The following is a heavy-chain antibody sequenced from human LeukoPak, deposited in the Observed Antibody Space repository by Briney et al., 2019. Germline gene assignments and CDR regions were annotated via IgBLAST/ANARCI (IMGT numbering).Heavy chain of an antibody. Sequence: PSETLSLTCTVSGASVSSASYWSWIRQPPGKGVEWIAHIYNGVNTNYNPSLKSRVTISVDTSKNQFSLRLNSVTAADAAVYYCARSRAFNSGAFDPWGQGSLVTVSS. J-gene: IGHJ5*02. CDR1: GASVSSASY. V-gene: IGHV4-61*01. CDR2: IYNGVNT. CDR3: ARSRAFNSGAFDP. D-gene: IGHD1-26*01.